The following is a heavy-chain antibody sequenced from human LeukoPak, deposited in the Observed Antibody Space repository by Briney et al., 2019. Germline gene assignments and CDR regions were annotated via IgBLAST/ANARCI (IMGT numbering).Heavy chain of an antibody. Sequence: GGSLRLSCAASGFTSSSYWMSWVRQAPGKGLEWVANIKQDGSEKYYVDSVKGRFTISRDNAKNSLYLQMNSLRAEDTAVYYCARDRVGYDFWSGYYGYWGQGTLVTVSS. D-gene: IGHD3-3*01. CDR3: ARDRVGYDFWSGYYGY. V-gene: IGHV3-7*01. CDR2: IKQDGSEK. CDR1: GFTSSSYW. J-gene: IGHJ4*02.